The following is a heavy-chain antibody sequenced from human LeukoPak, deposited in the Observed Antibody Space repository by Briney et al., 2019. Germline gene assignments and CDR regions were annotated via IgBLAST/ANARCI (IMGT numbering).Heavy chain of an antibody. CDR3: AREGGDRGGYYFDY. Sequence: PSETLSLTCTVSGGSISSSSWNWIRQAAGKGLEWIGRIYTSGGTNYNPSLKSRVTMSVDTSKNQFSLKLSSVTAADTAVYYCAREGGDRGGYYFDYWGQGTLVTVSS. CDR1: GGSISSSS. V-gene: IGHV4-4*07. CDR2: IYTSGGT. D-gene: IGHD1-26*01. J-gene: IGHJ4*02.